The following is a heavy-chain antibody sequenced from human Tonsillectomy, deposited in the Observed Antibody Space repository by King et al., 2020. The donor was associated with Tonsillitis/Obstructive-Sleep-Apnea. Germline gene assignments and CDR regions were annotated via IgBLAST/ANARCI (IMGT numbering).Heavy chain of an antibody. Sequence: VQLVESGGGLVQPGGSLRLSCAASGFTFSSYDMHWVRQATGKGLEWVSAIGTAGDPYYPGSVKGRFTISRENAKNSLYLQMNSLRAGDTAVYYCGRGGLNFWSGLAPYGMDVWGQGTTVTVSS. CDR3: GRGGLNFWSGLAPYGMDV. V-gene: IGHV3-13*05. D-gene: IGHD3-3*01. J-gene: IGHJ6*02. CDR1: GFTFSSYD. CDR2: IGTAGDP.